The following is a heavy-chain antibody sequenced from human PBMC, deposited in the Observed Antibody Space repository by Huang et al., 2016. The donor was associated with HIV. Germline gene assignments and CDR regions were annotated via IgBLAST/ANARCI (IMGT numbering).Heavy chain of an antibody. CDR2: ISGRGGNT. D-gene: IGHD3-3*01. V-gene: IGHV3-23*01. J-gene: IGHJ6*02. CDR3: SRDDFWSGYSDYYGLDV. Sequence: EVQLLESGGGLVQPGGSLRLSCAASGFTFNSYAMSWVRQAPGKGLEWVSAISGRGGNTYDADSVKGRFTISRDNSKNTLFLQMSGLRAEDTAVYYYSRDDFWSGYSDYYGLDVWGQGTTVTVS. CDR1: GFTFNSYA.